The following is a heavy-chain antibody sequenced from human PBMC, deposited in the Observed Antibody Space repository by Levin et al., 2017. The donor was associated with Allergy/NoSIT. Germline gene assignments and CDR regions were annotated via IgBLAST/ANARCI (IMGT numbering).Heavy chain of an antibody. V-gene: IGHV4-31*03. CDR2: IYYSGET. Sequence: SQTLSLTCSVSGGSTRLGGYYWGWIRQHPVKGLEWLGYIYYSGETFYNPSVESRLVISHDTSENQFSLKLSSLTAADTAVYYCVRAQTGYVSPFDFWGPGTLVTVSS. CDR3: VRAQTGYVSPFDF. D-gene: IGHD3-9*01. CDR1: GGSTRLGGYY. J-gene: IGHJ4*02.